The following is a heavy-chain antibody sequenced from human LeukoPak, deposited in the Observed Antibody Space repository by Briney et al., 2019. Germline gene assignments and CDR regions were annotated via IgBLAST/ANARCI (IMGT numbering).Heavy chain of an antibody. J-gene: IGHJ3*02. V-gene: IGHV3-48*03. CDR1: GFXFSSYE. CDR3: ARGYSSYYPDAFDI. D-gene: IGHD5-12*01. Sequence: GGSLRLSCGASGFXFSSYEMNWVRQAPGRGQEWVSYMSFSGSTIYYADSVKGRFTISRDNAKNSLYLQMNSLRAEDTAVYYCARGYSSYYPDAFDIWGQGTMVTVSS. CDR2: MSFSGSTI.